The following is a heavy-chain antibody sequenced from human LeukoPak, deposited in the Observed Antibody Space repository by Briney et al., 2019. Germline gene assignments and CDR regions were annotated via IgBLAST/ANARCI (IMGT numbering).Heavy chain of an antibody. Sequence: GGSLRLSCAASGFTFSSYWMHWIRQAPGKVLAWVLRINSDGSSTSYADSVKGRFTISRDNAKNTLYLQMNSLRAEDTAVYYCARDPAAENWFDPWGQGTLVTVSS. CDR3: ARDPAAENWFDP. J-gene: IGHJ5*02. D-gene: IGHD6-13*01. CDR1: GFTFSSYW. CDR2: INSDGSST. V-gene: IGHV3-74*01.